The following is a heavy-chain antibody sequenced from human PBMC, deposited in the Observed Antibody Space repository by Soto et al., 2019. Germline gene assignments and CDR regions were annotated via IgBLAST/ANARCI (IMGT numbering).Heavy chain of an antibody. J-gene: IGHJ4*02. CDR2: IKPGGSAL. D-gene: IGHD1-26*01. CDR3: AKQISYICDF. Sequence: EVQLVQSGAEVKKPGESLKISCKGAGYRLDGAWIGWVRQMPGKGLEWMGIIKPGGSALRYSPSFRDQVTISADAAVNTAYLQWNSLKASDTASYYCAKQISYICDFWGQVTLVTGSS. CDR1: GYRLDGAW. V-gene: IGHV5-51*01.